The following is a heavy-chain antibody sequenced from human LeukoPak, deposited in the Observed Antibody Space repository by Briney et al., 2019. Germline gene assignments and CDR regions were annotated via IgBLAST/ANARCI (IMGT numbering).Heavy chain of an antibody. J-gene: IGHJ4*02. CDR3: ARDPRGYTYGYDDY. CDR1: GFTFSDYN. Sequence: TGGSLRLSCAASGFTFSDYNMNWVRQAPGKGLEWVSYISSSGSIIYYADSVKGRFTISRDNAKNSLYLQMNSLRAEDTAVYYCARDPRGYTYGYDDYWGQGTLVTVSS. D-gene: IGHD5-18*01. V-gene: IGHV3-48*04. CDR2: ISSSGSII.